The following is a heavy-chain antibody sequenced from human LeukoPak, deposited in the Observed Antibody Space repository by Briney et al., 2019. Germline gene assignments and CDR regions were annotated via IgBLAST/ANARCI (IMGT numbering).Heavy chain of an antibody. J-gene: IGHJ6*02. CDR2: INPSGGST. CDR3: ARSDKMDV. V-gene: IGHV1-46*01. CDR1: GYTFTSYH. Sequence: ASVKVSCKASGYTFTSYHIHWVRQVPGQGLEWMGVINPSGGSTDYAQKFQDRVSLTRDTSTSTVYMDLSRLRCEDTAVYYCARSDKMDVWGQGTTVTVSS.